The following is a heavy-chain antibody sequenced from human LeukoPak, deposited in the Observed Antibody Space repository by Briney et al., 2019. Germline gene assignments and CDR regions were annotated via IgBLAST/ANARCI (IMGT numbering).Heavy chain of an antibody. CDR3: AKTVQSYCAGDCHH. CDR1: GLTVSSNC. CDR2: IYSGGST. D-gene: IGHD2-21*01. J-gene: IGHJ1*01. V-gene: IGHV3-53*01. Sequence: GGSLRLSCAASGLTVSSNCMSWVRQAPGKGLEWVSLIYSGGSTYYTDSVKGRFTISRDNSKNILYLQMNSLRAEDTAVYYCAKTVQSYCAGDCHHWGQGTLVTVSS.